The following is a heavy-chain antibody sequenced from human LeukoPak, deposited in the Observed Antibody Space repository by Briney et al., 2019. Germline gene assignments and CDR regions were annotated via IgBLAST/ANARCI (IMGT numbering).Heavy chain of an antibody. Sequence: SETLSLTCAVSGGSISSSSNFWGWIRQPPGKGLEWIGSIYYSGSTYYNPSLKSRVTISVDTSKNQFSLKLSSVTAADTAVYYCARRCSGGSCRYGMDVWGQGTTVTVSS. D-gene: IGHD2-15*01. CDR3: ARRCSGGSCRYGMDV. CDR2: IYYSGST. CDR1: GGSISSSSNF. V-gene: IGHV4-39*01. J-gene: IGHJ6*02.